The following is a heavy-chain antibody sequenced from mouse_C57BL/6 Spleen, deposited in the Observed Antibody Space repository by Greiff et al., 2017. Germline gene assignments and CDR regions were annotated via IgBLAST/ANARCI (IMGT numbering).Heavy chain of an antibody. CDR1: GYAFSSSW. J-gene: IGHJ4*01. CDR2: IYPGAGDS. D-gene: IGHD1-1*01. V-gene: IGHV1-82*01. Sequence: VQLQESGPELVQPGASVKLSCKASGYAFSSSWMNWVKQRPGKGLEWIGRIYPGAGDSTYHGTFNGKSTMSADESSSTAYMQLSSLTSEDSAVYFCARDYYGSSDLDDWGQGTTVTVSS. CDR3: ARDYYGSSDLDD.